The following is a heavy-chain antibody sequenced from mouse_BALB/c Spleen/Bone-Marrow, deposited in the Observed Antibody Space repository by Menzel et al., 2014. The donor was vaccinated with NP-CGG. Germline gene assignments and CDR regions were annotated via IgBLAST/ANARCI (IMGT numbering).Heavy chain of an antibody. CDR3: ARDWTIPFAY. V-gene: IGHV1-4*01. CDR1: GYTFTSYT. J-gene: IGHJ3*01. Sequence: QVQLQQSGAELARPGASVKMSCKASGYTFTSYTMHRVKQRPGQGLEWIGYINPSSGYTNYNQKFKDKATLTADKSSSTAYMRLSSLTSEDSAVYYCARDWTIPFAYWGQGTLVTVSA. CDR2: INPSSGYT. D-gene: IGHD1-1*02.